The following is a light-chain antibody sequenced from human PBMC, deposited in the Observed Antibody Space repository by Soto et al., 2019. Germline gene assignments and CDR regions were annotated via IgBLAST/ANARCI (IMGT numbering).Light chain of an antibody. CDR2: DAS. CDR1: QNIRTC. Sequence: DIQMTQSPLYLSASVGDRVTVTCRASQNIRTCLNWYQEKTGRAPKLLIHDASSLQSGVPSRFSGSGSGTDFTLTISSLQPEDFATYYCQQSYSTPQTFGQGTKVDIK. CDR3: QQSYSTPQT. J-gene: IGKJ1*01. V-gene: IGKV1-39*01.